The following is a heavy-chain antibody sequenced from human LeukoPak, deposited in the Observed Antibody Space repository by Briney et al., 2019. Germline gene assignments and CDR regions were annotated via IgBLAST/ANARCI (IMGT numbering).Heavy chain of an antibody. CDR1: GFSFSTYG. J-gene: IGHJ4*02. CDR2: ISYDGSNK. CDR3: AKGLDIVGVPFDY. Sequence: GRSLRLSCAASGFSFSTYGMHWVRQAPGKGLEWVTVISYDGSNKYYVDSVKGRFTISRDNSKNTLYLQMNSLRTEDTAVYYCAKGLDIVGVPFDYWGQGTLVTVSS. V-gene: IGHV3-30*18. D-gene: IGHD1-26*01.